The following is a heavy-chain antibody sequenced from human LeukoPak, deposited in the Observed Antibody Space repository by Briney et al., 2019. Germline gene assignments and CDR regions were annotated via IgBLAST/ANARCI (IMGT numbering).Heavy chain of an antibody. V-gene: IGHV1-46*01. D-gene: IGHD3-22*01. CDR2: INPSGGST. J-gene: IGHJ4*02. CDR3: ARLTKYYYDSSGDY. Sequence: MHXVRQAPGQGLEWMGIINPSGGSTSYAQKFQGRVTMTRDTSTSTVYMELSSLRSEDTAVYYCARLTKYYYDSSGDYWGQGTLVTVSS.